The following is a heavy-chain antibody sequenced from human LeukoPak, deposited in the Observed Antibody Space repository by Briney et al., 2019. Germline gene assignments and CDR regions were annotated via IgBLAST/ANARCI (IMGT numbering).Heavy chain of an antibody. CDR3: ARTYYYDSSGYYTSLGWFDP. CDR1: GGSISSSNW. Sequence: SETLSLTCAVSGGSISSSNWWSWVRQPPGKGLEWIGEIYHSGSTNYNPSLKSRVTISVDKSKNQFSLKLSSVTAADTAVYYCARTYYYDSSGYYTSLGWFDPWGQGTLVTVS. CDR2: IYHSGST. J-gene: IGHJ5*02. V-gene: IGHV4-4*02. D-gene: IGHD3-22*01.